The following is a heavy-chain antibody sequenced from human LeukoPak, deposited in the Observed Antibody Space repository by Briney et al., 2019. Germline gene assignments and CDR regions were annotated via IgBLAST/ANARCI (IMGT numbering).Heavy chain of an antibody. Sequence: GGSLRLSCAASGFTFSSYAMNWVRQAPGKGPEWVSVISGSGASTYYADSVKGRFTISRDNSKNTVHPQMNSLRAEDTAVYYCAKDRLYSANSGYYYFDYWGQGTLVTVSP. CDR3: AKDRLYSANSGYYYFDY. CDR2: ISGSGAST. J-gene: IGHJ4*02. V-gene: IGHV3-23*01. D-gene: IGHD3-22*01. CDR1: GFTFSSYA.